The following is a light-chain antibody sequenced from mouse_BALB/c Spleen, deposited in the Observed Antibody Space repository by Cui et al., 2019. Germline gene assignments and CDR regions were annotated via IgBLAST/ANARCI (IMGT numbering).Light chain of an antibody. CDR2: YAS. V-gene: IGKV6-32*01. Sequence: AMTQTPKFLHVSAGELVTIPCKASQSVSNDVAWYKQKPWQSPKLLIYYASNRYTGGPDRFTGSGYGTDFTFTIRTVQAEDLAVYFCQQDYSSPLTFGAGTKLGLK. CDR1: QSVSND. CDR3: QQDYSSPLT. J-gene: IGKJ5*01.